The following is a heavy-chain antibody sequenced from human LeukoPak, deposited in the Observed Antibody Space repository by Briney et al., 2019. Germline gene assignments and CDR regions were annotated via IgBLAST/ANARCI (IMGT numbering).Heavy chain of an antibody. CDR3: AKVPVSAIVGATTLDY. D-gene: IGHD1-26*01. J-gene: IGHJ4*02. CDR1: GFTFSKYA. CDR2: ISGSTGST. Sequence: RGSLRLSCAASGFTFSKYAMKRVRQAPGKGLEWVSHISGSTGSTYYADSVKGRFSLSRDNSKNTVYLEMTSLRVEDTAVYYCAKVPVSAIVGATTLDYWGQGTLVTVSS. V-gene: IGHV3-23*01.